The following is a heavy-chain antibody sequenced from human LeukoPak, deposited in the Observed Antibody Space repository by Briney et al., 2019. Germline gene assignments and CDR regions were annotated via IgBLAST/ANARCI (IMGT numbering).Heavy chain of an antibody. V-gene: IGHV4-59*01. D-gene: IGHD3-10*01. Sequence: SETLSLTCAVYGGSITGYYWSWIRQTPGRGLEWIGYIYYSGSTNYNPSLKSRVTISVDTSKNQFSLKLSSVTAADTAVYYCARERGHYYYGMDVWGQGTTVTVSS. CDR1: GGSITGYY. CDR2: IYYSGST. J-gene: IGHJ6*02. CDR3: ARERGHYYYGMDV.